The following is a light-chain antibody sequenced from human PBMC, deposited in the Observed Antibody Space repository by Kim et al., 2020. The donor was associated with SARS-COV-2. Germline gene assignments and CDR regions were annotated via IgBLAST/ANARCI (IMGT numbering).Light chain of an antibody. J-gene: IGKJ1*01. CDR1: QSISSW. Sequence: DIQMTQSPSTLSASVGDRVTITCRASQSISSWLAWYQQKPGKAHKLLIYKASSLESGVPSRFSGSGSGTEFTLTISSLQPDDFATYYCQQYNSYSPWTFGQGTKVDIK. V-gene: IGKV1-5*03. CDR3: QQYNSYSPWT. CDR2: KAS.